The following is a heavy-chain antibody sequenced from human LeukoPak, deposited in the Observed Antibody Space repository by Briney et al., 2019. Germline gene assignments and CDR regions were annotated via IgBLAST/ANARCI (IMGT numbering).Heavy chain of an antibody. V-gene: IGHV4-4*07. J-gene: IGHJ6*02. CDR3: ARGGLVEYSNYRYYYYYCGMDV. D-gene: IGHD4-11*01. Sequence: HPSETLSLTCTVSGGSISSYYWSWIRQPAGKGLEWIGRIYTSGSTNYNPSLKSRVTMSVDTSKNQFSLKPSSVTAADTAVYYCARGGLVEYSNYRYYYYYCGMDVWGQGTTVTVSS. CDR1: GGSISSYY. CDR2: IYTSGST.